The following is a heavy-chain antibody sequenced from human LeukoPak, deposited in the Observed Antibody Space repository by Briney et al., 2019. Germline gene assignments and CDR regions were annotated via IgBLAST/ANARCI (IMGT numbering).Heavy chain of an antibody. D-gene: IGHD6-6*01. V-gene: IGHV1-18*01. J-gene: IGHJ4*02. Sequence: GASVKVSCTASGYTFTSYGISWVRQAPGQGREGMGWISAYNGNTNYAQKLQGRVTITTDTSTSTAYMELRSLRSDDTAVYYCARFRVLSSSVDYWCQGTRVTVSS. CDR2: ISAYNGNT. CDR1: GYTFTSYG. CDR3: ARFRVLSSSVDY.